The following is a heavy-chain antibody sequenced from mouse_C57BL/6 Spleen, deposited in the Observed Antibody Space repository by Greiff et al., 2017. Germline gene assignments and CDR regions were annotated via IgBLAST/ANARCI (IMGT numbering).Heavy chain of an antibody. V-gene: IGHV1-80*01. CDR1: GYAFSSYW. CDR3: ARGDLHYFDY. J-gene: IGHJ2*01. Sequence: VKLQESGAELVKPGASVKISCKASGYAFSSYWMNWVKQRPGKGLEWIGQIYPGDGDTNYNGKFKGKATLTADKSSSTAYMQLSSLTSEDSAVYFCARGDLHYFDYWGQGTTLTVSS. CDR2: IYPGDGDT. D-gene: IGHD3-3*01.